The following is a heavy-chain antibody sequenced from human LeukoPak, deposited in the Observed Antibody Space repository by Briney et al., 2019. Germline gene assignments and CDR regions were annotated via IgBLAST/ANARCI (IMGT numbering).Heavy chain of an antibody. V-gene: IGHV4-34*01. D-gene: IGHD3-22*01. CDR2: INHSGNT. Sequence: SETLSLTCAVYGGSFSGYYWTWIRQPPGKGREWIGEINHSGNTNYNPSLKSRVAISVDTSKNQFSLKMSSVIAADTAMYYCARSKDGSGFAAYWGQGTQVPVSS. J-gene: IGHJ4*02. CDR1: GGSFSGYY. CDR3: ARSKDGSGFAAY.